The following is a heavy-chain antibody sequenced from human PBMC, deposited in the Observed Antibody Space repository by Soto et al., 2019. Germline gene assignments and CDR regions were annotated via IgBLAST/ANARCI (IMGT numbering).Heavy chain of an antibody. CDR1: GFTFSSYS. CDR3: ARVGYCSGGSHRGSRCWFDP. Sequence: PGGYLRLSCAASGFTFSSYSLNWVRQAPGTGLEWVSSISSSSSYIYYADSVKGRFTISRDNAKNSLYLQMNSLRAEDTAVYYCARVGYCSGGSHRGSRCWFDPWGQGTLVTVSS. D-gene: IGHD2-15*01. CDR2: ISSSSSYI. V-gene: IGHV3-21*01. J-gene: IGHJ5*02.